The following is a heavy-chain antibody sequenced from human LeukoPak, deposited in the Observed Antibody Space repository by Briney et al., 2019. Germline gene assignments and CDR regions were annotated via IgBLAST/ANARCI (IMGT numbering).Heavy chain of an antibody. J-gene: IGHJ4*02. Sequence: SETLSLTCTVSGDSISSYYWSWIRQPAGKGLEWIGRIYTSGSTNYNPSLKSRVTMSVDTSKNQFSLKLSSVTAADTAVYYCARDSWSGPLDYWAQGTQVTASS. CDR3: ARDSWSGPLDY. CDR2: IYTSGST. V-gene: IGHV4-4*07. D-gene: IGHD3-3*01. CDR1: GDSISSYY.